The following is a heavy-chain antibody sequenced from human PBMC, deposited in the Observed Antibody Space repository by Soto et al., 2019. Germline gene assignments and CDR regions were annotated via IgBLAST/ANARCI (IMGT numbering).Heavy chain of an antibody. V-gene: IGHV3-23*01. Sequence: HPGGSLRLSCAASGFTFSSYAMSWVRQAPGKGLEWVSAISGSGGSTYYADSVKGRFTISRDNSKNTLYLQMNSLRAEDTAVYYCAKSPPNPNPRYSSSWSPDYYGMDVWGQGTTVTVSS. J-gene: IGHJ6*02. D-gene: IGHD6-13*01. CDR2: ISGSGGST. CDR1: GFTFSSYA. CDR3: AKSPPNPNPRYSSSWSPDYYGMDV.